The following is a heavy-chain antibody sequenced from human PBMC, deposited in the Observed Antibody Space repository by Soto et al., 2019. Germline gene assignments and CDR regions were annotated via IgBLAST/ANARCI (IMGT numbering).Heavy chain of an antibody. CDR1: RFTFSNYA. V-gene: IGHV3-30-3*01. J-gene: IGHJ4*02. CDR3: ARSIAVAGTSCDY. CDR2: VSNDGRKK. Sequence: QVQLVESGGGVVQPGRSLRVSCAASRFTFSNYAMHWVRQAPGKGLEWVAVVSNDGRKKYYADSVMGRFTISRDNSENTLYLEMNSLRGEDTALYFCARSIAVAGTSCDYWGQGTLVTVSS. D-gene: IGHD6-19*01.